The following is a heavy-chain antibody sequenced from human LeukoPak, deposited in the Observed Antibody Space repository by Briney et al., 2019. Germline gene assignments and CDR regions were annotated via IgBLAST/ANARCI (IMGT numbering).Heavy chain of an antibody. V-gene: IGHV3-23*01. J-gene: IGHJ4*02. CDR2: LRGSGGTT. Sequence: SGGSLRLSCAASGFTFSFYGMSWVRQAPGKGLEWVSALRGSGGTTYYADFMKGRFTISRDNSKNTLYLQMNSLRAEDTAVYYCARDRVGATLYFDYWGQGTLVTVSS. CDR1: GFTFSFYG. CDR3: ARDRVGATLYFDY. D-gene: IGHD1-26*01.